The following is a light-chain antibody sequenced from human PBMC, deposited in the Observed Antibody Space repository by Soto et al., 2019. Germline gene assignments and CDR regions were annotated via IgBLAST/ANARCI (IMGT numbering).Light chain of an antibody. J-gene: IGLJ1*01. V-gene: IGLV1-47*01. CDR1: SSNIGSNY. Sequence: QSVLTHPPSASGTPGQRVTISCSGSSSNIGSNYVYWYQQLPGTAPKLLIYRNNQRPSGVPDRFSGSKSGTSASLAISGLRSEDEADYYCAAWDDSLSGSYVFGTGTKVTVL. CDR2: RNN. CDR3: AAWDDSLSGSYV.